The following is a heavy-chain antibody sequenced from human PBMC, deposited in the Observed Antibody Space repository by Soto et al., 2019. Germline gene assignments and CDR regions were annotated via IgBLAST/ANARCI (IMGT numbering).Heavy chain of an antibody. J-gene: IGHJ4*02. Sequence: GGSLRLPCAASGFTFSSYGMHWVRQAPGKGLEWAAVIWYDGSNKYYEDSLKGRFTISRDNSKKTLYLQVKSLRADDSALYYCARDLGGSSSWYFDYWGQGTLVAVSS. CDR3: ARDLGGSSSWYFDY. CDR1: GFTFSSYG. D-gene: IGHD6-13*01. CDR2: IWYDGSNK. V-gene: IGHV3-33*08.